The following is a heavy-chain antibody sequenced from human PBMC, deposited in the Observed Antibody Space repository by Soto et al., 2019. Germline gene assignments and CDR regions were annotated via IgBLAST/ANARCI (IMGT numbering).Heavy chain of an antibody. CDR1: RYTFISYA. CDR3: ARDRGYCSGGRCSSDWFDP. J-gene: IGHJ5*02. CDR2: ISPYNGDT. Sequence: QVQLVQSGAEVKKPGASVKVSCKASRYTFISYAISWVRQAPGQGLEWMGWISPYNGDTNYAQRFQGRVTMTTDTASSPAYMELRSLRSDDTAVYYCARDRGYCSGGRCSSDWFDPWGQGTLVTVSS. D-gene: IGHD2-15*01. V-gene: IGHV1-18*01.